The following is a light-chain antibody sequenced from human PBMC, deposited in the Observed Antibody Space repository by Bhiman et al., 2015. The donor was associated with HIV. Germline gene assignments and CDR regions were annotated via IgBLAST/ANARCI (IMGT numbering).Light chain of an antibody. V-gene: IGLV2-14*01. Sequence: QSALTQPASVSGSPGQSITISCTGTSSDVGTYNYVSWYQQHSGKAPKLMIYDVSKRPSGVSSRFAGSASGNTASLTISGLQAEDEADYYCSSFTTSSTYVFGTGTKVTVL. CDR2: DVS. CDR3: SSFTTSSTYV. CDR1: SSDVGTYNY. J-gene: IGLJ1*01.